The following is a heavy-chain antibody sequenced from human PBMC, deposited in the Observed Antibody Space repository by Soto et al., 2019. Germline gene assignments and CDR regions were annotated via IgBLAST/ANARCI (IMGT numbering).Heavy chain of an antibody. CDR3: AVAVTGSRSPLAH. D-gene: IGHD3-9*01. V-gene: IGHV1-69*06. J-gene: IGHJ4*02. Sequence: QVQLVQSGAEVKKPGSSVKVSCKASGGTFSSHAISWVRQAPGQGLEWMGGIIPIYASPNYAQTFQGRVTVTADKATSTAYLELSRLKFADSAISYCAVAVTGSRSPLAHWGQGTLVIVSS. CDR1: GGTFSSHA. CDR2: IIPIYASP.